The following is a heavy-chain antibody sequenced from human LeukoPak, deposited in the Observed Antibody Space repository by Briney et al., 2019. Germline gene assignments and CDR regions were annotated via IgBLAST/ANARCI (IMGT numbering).Heavy chain of an antibody. J-gene: IGHJ4*02. CDR3: ARQLGTGRWTFDS. D-gene: IGHD2-8*02. CDR1: GGSISSSDYW. CDR2: IYYLGNS. Sequence: PETLSLTCTVSGGSISSSDYWWGCIRQPPGKGLEWIGSIYYLGNSHYNPSLKSRVSMSVDTSKNQFSLKLTSVTASDTALYYCARQLGTGRWTFDSWGQGTLVTVSS. V-gene: IGHV4-39*01.